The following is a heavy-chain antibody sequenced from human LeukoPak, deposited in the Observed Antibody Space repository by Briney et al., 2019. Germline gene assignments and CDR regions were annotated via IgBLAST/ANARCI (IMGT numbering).Heavy chain of an antibody. D-gene: IGHD3-10*02. CDR1: GFTCSSYE. V-gene: IGHV3-48*03. CDR2: ISSSGSTI. CDR3: AELGITMIGGV. J-gene: IGHJ6*04. Sequence: GGSLRLSCAASGFTCSSYEMNWVRQAPGKGLEWVSYISSSGSTIYYADSVKGRFTISRDNAKNSLYLQMNSLRAEDTAVYYCAELGITMIGGVWGKGTAVTISS.